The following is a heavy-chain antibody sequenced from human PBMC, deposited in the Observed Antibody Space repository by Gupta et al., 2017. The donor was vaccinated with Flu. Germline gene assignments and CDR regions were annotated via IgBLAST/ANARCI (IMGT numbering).Heavy chain of an antibody. CDR2: INQDGSEN. Sequence: PGTGLEWGATINQDGSENYYVDSLRGRAAISRDNAGNSMYLQMNSLRVDDTAVYYCARAVSSTYFGAYYLDYWGQGTLVTVSS. D-gene: IGHD2-2*01. J-gene: IGHJ4*02. V-gene: IGHV3-7*01. CDR3: ARAVSSTYFGAYYLDY.